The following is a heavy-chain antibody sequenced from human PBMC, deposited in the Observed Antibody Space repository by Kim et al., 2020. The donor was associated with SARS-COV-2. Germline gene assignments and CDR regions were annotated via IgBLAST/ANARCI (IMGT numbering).Heavy chain of an antibody. Sequence: SETLSLTCAVYGGSFSGYYWSWIRQPPGKGLEWIGEIYHSGSTHYNPSLKSRVTISVDTSKNQFSLKLSSVTAADTAVYYCARRRGVVVVPAAMREPYNWFDPWGQGTLVTVSS. J-gene: IGHJ5*02. D-gene: IGHD2-2*01. V-gene: IGHV4-34*01. CDR2: IYHSGST. CDR1: GGSFSGYY. CDR3: ARRRGVVVVPAAMREPYNWFDP.